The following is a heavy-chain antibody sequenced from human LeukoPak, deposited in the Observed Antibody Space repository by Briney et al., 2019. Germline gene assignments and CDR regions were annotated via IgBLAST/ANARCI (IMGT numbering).Heavy chain of an antibody. J-gene: IGHJ4*02. CDR1: GYSFTSYW. V-gene: IGHV5-51*01. D-gene: IGHD6-13*01. CDR2: IYPGDSDT. Sequence: GESLQISCQGSGYSFTSYWIGWVRQMPGKGLEWMGIIYPGDSDTRYSPSFQGQVTISADKSISTAYLQWSSLKASDTAMYYCARHPEIATAGTGFDYWGQGTLVTVSS. CDR3: ARHPEIATAGTGFDY.